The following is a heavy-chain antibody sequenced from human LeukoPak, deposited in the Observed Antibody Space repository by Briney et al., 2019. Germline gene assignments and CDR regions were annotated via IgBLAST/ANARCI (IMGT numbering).Heavy chain of an antibody. V-gene: IGHV3-30*02. CDR1: GFIVSTYG. D-gene: IGHD3-16*01. Sequence: GGSLRLSCAASGFIVSTYGMYWVRQAPGKGLEWVAFIRHDGSIKNYADSVKGRSTISRDNSKNTLYLQMNSLRAEDTAVYYCAKDSLADIDYWGQGTLVTVSS. J-gene: IGHJ4*02. CDR3: AKDSLADIDY. CDR2: IRHDGSIK.